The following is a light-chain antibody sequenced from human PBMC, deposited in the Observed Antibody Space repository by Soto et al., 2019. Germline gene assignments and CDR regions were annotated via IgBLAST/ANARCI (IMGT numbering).Light chain of an antibody. CDR1: QSVSGW. CDR2: AAS. J-gene: IGKJ1*01. Sequence: DIQMTQSPSTLSASVGYTVTVTCRASQSVSGWLAWYQQKPGEAPKLLIYAASSLQSGVPSRFSGSGSGTDFTLTISSLQPEDFATYYCQQSYSTPWTFGQGTKVDIK. CDR3: QQSYSTPWT. V-gene: IGKV1-39*01.